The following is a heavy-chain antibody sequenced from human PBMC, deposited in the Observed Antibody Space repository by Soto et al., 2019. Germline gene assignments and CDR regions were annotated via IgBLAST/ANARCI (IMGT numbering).Heavy chain of an antibody. CDR2: ISSRSRYI. V-gene: IGHV3-21*01. J-gene: IGHJ4*02. Sequence: LRLSCAASEFTFSRYSMNWVRPAPGKGLEWVSSISSRSRYIYYADSVKGRCTSSRDNAKSPLYLQMNSRRAEDTAVYYCARDGVATIGGAAAGRGFFDYWGQVTLVTVSS. D-gene: IGHD5-12*01. CDR1: EFTFSRYS. CDR3: ARDGVATIGGAAAGRGFFDY.